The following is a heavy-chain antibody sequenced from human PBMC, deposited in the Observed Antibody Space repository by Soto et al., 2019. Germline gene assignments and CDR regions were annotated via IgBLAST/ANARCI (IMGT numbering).Heavy chain of an antibody. CDR3: APGAKFP. J-gene: IGHJ5*02. D-gene: IGHD1-26*01. Sequence: EVLLVESGGGLVQPGGSLRLSCAASGVTFSSYWMHWVRQAPGKGLVWVSRINSDGSSTSYADSVKGRFTISRDNAKTTLYLQINSLRAEDTAVDYCAPGAKFPWGQGTLVTVSS. CDR1: GVTFSSYW. V-gene: IGHV3-74*01. CDR2: INSDGSST.